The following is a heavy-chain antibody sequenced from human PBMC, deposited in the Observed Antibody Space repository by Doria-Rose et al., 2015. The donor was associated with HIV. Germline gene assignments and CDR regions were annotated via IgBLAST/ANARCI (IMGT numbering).Heavy chain of an antibody. CDR2: NSSTRAYI. CDR1: GFTFSSHR. V-gene: IGHV3-21*01. J-gene: IGHJ4*02. Sequence: VQLEQSGGGLVRPGGSLRLSCATSGFTFSSHRINWVRQAPVKVLEWVSSNSSTRAYINYADSVRGRFTISRDNARNSLYLQMDSLRAEDTAIYYCATGVTLDYWGQGTLVTVSS. CDR3: ATGVTLDY. D-gene: IGHD3-10*01.